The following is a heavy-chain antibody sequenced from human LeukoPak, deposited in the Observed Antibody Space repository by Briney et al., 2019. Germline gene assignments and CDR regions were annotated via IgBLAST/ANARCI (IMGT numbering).Heavy chain of an antibody. Sequence: GGSLRLSCTASGFTFGDYAMSWVRQAPGKGLEWVGFIRSKAYGGTTEYAASVKGRFTISRDDSKSIAYLQMNGLKTEDTAVYYCTRDLLRDYYDSSGYYPFDYWGQGTLVTVSS. CDR3: TRDLLRDYYDSSGYYPFDY. D-gene: IGHD3-22*01. J-gene: IGHJ4*02. CDR2: IRSKAYGGTT. CDR1: GFTFGDYA. V-gene: IGHV3-49*04.